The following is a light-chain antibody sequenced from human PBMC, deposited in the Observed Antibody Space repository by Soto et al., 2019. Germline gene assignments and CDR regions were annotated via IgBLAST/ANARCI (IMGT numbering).Light chain of an antibody. CDR3: QQSYSTHRLT. Sequence: DIQMTQSPSSLSGSVGDRVTITWGGSQSISSYLNWYQQKPGKAPKLLMYAASSLQSGVPSSFSGSGSGTDFTLTISSLKTEDFATYYCQQSYSTHRLTFGGGTKVDIK. CDR1: QSISSY. J-gene: IGKJ4*01. CDR2: AAS. V-gene: IGKV1-39*01.